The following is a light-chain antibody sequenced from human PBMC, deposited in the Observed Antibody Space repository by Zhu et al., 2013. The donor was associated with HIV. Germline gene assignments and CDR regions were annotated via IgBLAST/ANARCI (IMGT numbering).Light chain of an antibody. J-gene: IGKJ4*01. Sequence: DIVLTQSPGTLSLSPGDTATLSCRASQSLSSSYLAWYQQKPGQPPRLLIYGASSRATGIPDRFSGSGSETDFTLTISRLEPEDFALYYCQQYGSSPPTFGRRDRRWRIK. V-gene: IGKV3-20*01. CDR2: GAS. CDR3: QQYGSSPPT. CDR1: QSLSSSY.